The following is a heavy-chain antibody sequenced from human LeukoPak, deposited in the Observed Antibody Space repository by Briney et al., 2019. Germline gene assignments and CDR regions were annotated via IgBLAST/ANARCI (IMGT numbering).Heavy chain of an antibody. J-gene: IGHJ3*02. CDR3: ARGGSYLSAFDI. V-gene: IGHV3-21*01. CDR2: ISSSSSYI. CDR1: GFTFSSYT. D-gene: IGHD1-26*01. Sequence: GGSLRVSCVASGFTFSSYTMNWVRQAPGKGLEWVSSISSSSSYIYYADSMKGRFTISRHNAKNSLFLQMSSLRAEDTAVYYCARGGSYLSAFDIWGQGTMVTVSS.